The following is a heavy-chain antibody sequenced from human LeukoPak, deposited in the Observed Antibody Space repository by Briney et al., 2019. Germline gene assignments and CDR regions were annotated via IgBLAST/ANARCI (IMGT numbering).Heavy chain of an antibody. J-gene: IGHJ4*02. D-gene: IGHD2-15*01. CDR3: ARGYEVVDY. Sequence: PSETLSLTCTVSGASISSYYWSWIRQPPGKGLEWIGYVYYSGSTNYNPSLKSRVTILVDTSKNQFSLKLSSVTAADTAVYYCARGYEVVDYWGQGTLVTVSS. CDR1: GASISSYY. CDR2: VYYSGST. V-gene: IGHV4-59*12.